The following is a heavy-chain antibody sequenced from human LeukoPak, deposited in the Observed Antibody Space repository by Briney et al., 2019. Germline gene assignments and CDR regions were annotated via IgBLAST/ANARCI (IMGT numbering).Heavy chain of an antibody. Sequence: ASVKVSCKASGYTFTGYYMHWLRQAPGQGLEWMGWINPNSGGTNYAQKFQGRVTMTRDTSISTAYMELSRLRSDDTAVYYCARADKLLWFGELLVSLYYYGMDVWGQGTTVTVSS. CDR2: INPNSGGT. D-gene: IGHD3-10*01. CDR3: ARADKLLWFGELLVSLYYYGMDV. J-gene: IGHJ6*02. V-gene: IGHV1-2*02. CDR1: GYTFTGYY.